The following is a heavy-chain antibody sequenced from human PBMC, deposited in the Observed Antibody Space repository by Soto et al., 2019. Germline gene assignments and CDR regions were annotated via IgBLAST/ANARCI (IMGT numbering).Heavy chain of an antibody. D-gene: IGHD2-2*01. J-gene: IGHJ6*02. CDR2: IIPIPGTA. V-gene: IGHV1-69*01. CDR3: ARSQGSSTSLDIYYDYYYGMDV. Sequence: QVQLVQSGAEVKKPGSSVKVSCKASGGTFGSYAISWVRQAPGQGLEWMGGIIPIPGTANYAQKVQGRVTIAADESTSTAYMEMSSLRSEDTAVYYCARSQGSSTSLDIYYDYYYGMDVWGQGTTVTVSS. CDR1: GGTFGSYA.